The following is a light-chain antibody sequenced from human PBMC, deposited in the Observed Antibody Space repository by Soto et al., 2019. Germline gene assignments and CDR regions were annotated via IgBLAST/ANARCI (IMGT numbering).Light chain of an antibody. V-gene: IGKV3D-20*01. J-gene: IGKJ3*01. CDR3: QQYGSSPRLFT. CDR1: QRIDSNY. CDR2: DAS. Sequence: EIVLTQSPATLSLSVGERATLSCGASQRIDSNYVAWYQQKPGLAPRLLIYDASSRASGIPDRFSGSGSGTDFTLTISRLEPDDFAVYYCQQYGSSPRLFTFGPGTKVDIK.